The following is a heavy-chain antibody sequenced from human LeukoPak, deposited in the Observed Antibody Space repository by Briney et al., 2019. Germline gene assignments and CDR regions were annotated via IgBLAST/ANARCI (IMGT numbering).Heavy chain of an antibody. D-gene: IGHD3-10*01. CDR2: ISYDGSNK. CDR3: ARGGITMVRGVHLEYYYYGMDV. V-gene: IGHV3-30-3*01. Sequence: GSLRLSCAASGFTFSSYAMHWVRQAPGKGLEWVAVISYDGSNKYYADSVKGRFTISRDNSKNTLYLQMNSLRAEDTAVYYCARGGITMVRGVHLEYYYYGMDVWGQGTTVTVSS. CDR1: GFTFSSYA. J-gene: IGHJ6*02.